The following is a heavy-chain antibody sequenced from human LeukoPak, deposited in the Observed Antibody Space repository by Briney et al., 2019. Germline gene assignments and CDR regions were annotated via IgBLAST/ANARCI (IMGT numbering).Heavy chain of an antibody. V-gene: IGHV3-23*01. J-gene: IGHJ4*02. CDR1: GFTFSSYA. D-gene: IGHD2-2*02. CDR2: ISGSGGST. Sequence: GGSLRLSRAASGFTFSSYAMSWVRQAPGKGLEWVSAISGSGGSTYYADSVKGRFTISRDNSKNTLYLQMNSLRAEDTAVYYCAKGSPTIVVVPAAITGGYWGQGTLVTVSS. CDR3: AKGSPTIVVVPAAITGGY.